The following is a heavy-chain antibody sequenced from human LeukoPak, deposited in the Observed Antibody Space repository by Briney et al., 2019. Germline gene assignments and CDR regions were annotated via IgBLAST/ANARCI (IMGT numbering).Heavy chain of an antibody. V-gene: IGHV4-59*01. CDR1: GGSISSYY. CDR2: IYSSGST. CDR3: ASSGNYNWFDP. Sequence: SETLSLTCTVSGGSISSYYWSWIRQPPGKGLEWIGYIYSSGSTNYHPPLKSRVTISVDTSNNQFSLKLSSVTAADTAVYYCASSGNYNWFDPGGQGTLVTVS. D-gene: IGHD1-1*01. J-gene: IGHJ5*02.